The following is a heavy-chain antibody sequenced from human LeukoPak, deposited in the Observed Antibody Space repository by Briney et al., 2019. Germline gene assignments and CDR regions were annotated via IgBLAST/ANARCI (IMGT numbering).Heavy chain of an antibody. CDR3: ARDLTVRRRDGYNCEIGY. CDR1: GYTFTGYY. D-gene: IGHD5-24*01. J-gene: IGHJ4*02. Sequence: ASVKVSCKASGYTFTGYYMHWVRQAPGQGLEWMGWINPNSGGTNYAQKFQGRVTMTRDTSISTAYMELSRLRSDDTAVYYCARDLTVRRRDGYNCEIGYWGQGTLVTVSS. CDR2: INPNSGGT. V-gene: IGHV1-2*02.